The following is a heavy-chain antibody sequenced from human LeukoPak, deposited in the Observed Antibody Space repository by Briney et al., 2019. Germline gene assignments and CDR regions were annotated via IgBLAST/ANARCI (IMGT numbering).Heavy chain of an antibody. V-gene: IGHV3-9*01. D-gene: IGHD6-19*01. CDR1: GFTFDDYA. Sequence: GRSLRLSCAASGFTFDDYAMHWVRQAPGKGLEWVSGISWNSGSIGYADSVKGRFTISRDNAKNSLYLQMNSLRAEDTALYYCSKKAVADDYFDYWGQGTLVTVSP. CDR3: SKKAVADDYFDY. CDR2: ISWNSGSI. J-gene: IGHJ4*02.